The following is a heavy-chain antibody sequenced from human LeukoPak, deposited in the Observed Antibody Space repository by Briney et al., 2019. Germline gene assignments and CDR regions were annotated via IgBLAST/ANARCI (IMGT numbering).Heavy chain of an antibody. CDR2: IYGGGST. CDR3: ASQSTVKYYFDY. Sequence: PGGSLRLPCAASGFTVSSNYMSWVRQAPGKGLEWVSVIYGGGSTYYADSVKGRFTISRDNSKNTLYLQLNSLRGEDTAVYYCASQSTVKYYFDYWGQGTLVTVSS. J-gene: IGHJ4*02. V-gene: IGHV3-53*01. CDR1: GFTVSSNY. D-gene: IGHD4-17*01.